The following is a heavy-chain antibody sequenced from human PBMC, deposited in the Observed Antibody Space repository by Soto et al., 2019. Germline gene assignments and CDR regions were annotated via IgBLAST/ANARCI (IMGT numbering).Heavy chain of an antibody. CDR2: IYYSGTT. CDR3: ARDAYSRSWLDY. CDR1: GVSISDYY. J-gene: IGHJ4*02. D-gene: IGHD6-13*01. V-gene: IGHV4-59*01. Sequence: SETLSLTCTVSGVSISDYYWSWIRQPPGKGLEWIGYIYYSGTTRYNPSLKSRVTISVDTSKNQFSLKLSSVTAADTAVYYCARDAYSRSWLDYWGQGTLVTVSS.